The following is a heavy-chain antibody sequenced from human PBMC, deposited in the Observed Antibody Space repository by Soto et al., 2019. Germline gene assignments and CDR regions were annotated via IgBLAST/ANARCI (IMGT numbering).Heavy chain of an antibody. J-gene: IGHJ6*01. CDR3: ARGILGGVRIDYGMDV. Sequence: EVQLVESGGGLVQPGGSLRLSCAASGFTFSNYNMNWVRQPPGKGLEWVSSITSAGSYIYYAESLKGRVTISRDNAKNSLFLQMNSLRAEDTALYFCARGILGGVRIDYGMDVW. V-gene: IGHV3-21*01. CDR2: ITSAGSYI. CDR1: GFTFSNYN. D-gene: IGHD2-8*02.